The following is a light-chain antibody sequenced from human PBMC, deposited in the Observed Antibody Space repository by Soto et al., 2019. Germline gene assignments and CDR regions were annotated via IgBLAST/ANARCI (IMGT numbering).Light chain of an antibody. V-gene: IGKV1-33*01. CDR2: DAS. CDR3: QQYDNLPPYT. CDR1: RDISVY. J-gene: IGKJ2*01. Sequence: DLQMTQSPSSLSASLGDRVTITCQASRDISVYLNWYQQKPGKPPKLIVYDASNLQTGAPSRFSRSLSPTHFTFTIRSLQPEDIATYYCQQYDNLPPYTFGHGTTLEIK.